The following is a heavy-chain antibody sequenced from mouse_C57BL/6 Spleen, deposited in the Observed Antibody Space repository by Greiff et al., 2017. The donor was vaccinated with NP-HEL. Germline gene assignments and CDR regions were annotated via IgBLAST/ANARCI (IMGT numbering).Heavy chain of an antibody. V-gene: IGHV6-6*01. CDR2: IRNKANNHAT. CDR3: TRRPYDGYYEAWFVY. D-gene: IGHD2-3*01. CDR1: GFTFSDAW. Sequence: DVMLVESGGGLVQPGGSMKLSCAASGFTFSDAWMDWVRQSPEKGLEWVAEIRNKANNHATYYAESVKGRFTISRDDSKSSVYLQMNSLRAEDTGIYYCTRRPYDGYYEAWFVYWGQGTLVTVSA. J-gene: IGHJ3*01.